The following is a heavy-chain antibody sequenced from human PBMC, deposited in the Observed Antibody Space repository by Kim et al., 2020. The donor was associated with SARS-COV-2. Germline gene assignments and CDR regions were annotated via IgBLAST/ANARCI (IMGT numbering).Heavy chain of an antibody. CDR2: IYYSGTT. CDR1: GDSFSSSNQY. D-gene: IGHD3-22*01. Sequence: SETLSLTCSVSGDSFSSSNQYWGWIRQSPRKGLEWIGSIYYSGTTYYNPSLKSRVTISVDTSKNQFFLRLSSVTAADTAVYYCAREVGRRSGYSNWGQGT. V-gene: IGHV4-39*07. CDR3: AREVGRRSGYSN. J-gene: IGHJ4*02.